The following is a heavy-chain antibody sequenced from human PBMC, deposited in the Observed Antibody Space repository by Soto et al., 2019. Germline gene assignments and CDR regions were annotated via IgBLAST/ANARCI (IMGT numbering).Heavy chain of an antibody. V-gene: IGHV4-59*01. D-gene: IGHD6-13*01. CDR2: IYYSGST. CDR1: GGSISSYY. J-gene: IGHJ6*02. Sequence: PSETLSLTCTVSGGSISSYYWSWIRQPPGKGLEWIGYIYYSGSTNYNPSLKSRVTISVDTSKNQFSLKLSSVTAADTAVYYCARVFEGSAAAGISYYYYGMDVWGQGTTVTVSS. CDR3: ARVFEGSAAAGISYYYYGMDV.